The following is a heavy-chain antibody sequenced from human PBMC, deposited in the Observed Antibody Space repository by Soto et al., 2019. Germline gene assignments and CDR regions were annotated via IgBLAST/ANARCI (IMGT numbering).Heavy chain of an antibody. CDR1: GGSISSGDYY. J-gene: IGHJ5*02. D-gene: IGHD6-6*01. Sequence: QVQLQESGPGLVKPSQTLSLTCTVSGGSISSGDYYWSWIRQPPGKGLEWSGYIYYSGSTYYNPSLKSRVAISVDTSKNQFSLKLSSVTAADTAVYYCARERPDGARLDPWGQGTLVTVSS. CDR2: IYYSGST. V-gene: IGHV4-30-4*01. CDR3: ARERPDGARLDP.